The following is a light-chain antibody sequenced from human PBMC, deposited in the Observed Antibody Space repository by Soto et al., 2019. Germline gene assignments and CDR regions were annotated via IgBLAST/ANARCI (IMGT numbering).Light chain of an antibody. Sequence: DIQMTQAPSTLSASVGDRVSITFRASQSISSWLAWYQQKPGKAPKFLIYDASNLESGVPSRFSGSGSGTEFTLTISSLQPDDFATYYCRQYSSYWTFGQGTKVDIK. V-gene: IGKV1-5*01. CDR3: RQYSSYWT. CDR1: QSISSW. J-gene: IGKJ1*01. CDR2: DAS.